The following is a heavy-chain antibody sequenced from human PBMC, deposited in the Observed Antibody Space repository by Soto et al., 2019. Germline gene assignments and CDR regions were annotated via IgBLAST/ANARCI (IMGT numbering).Heavy chain of an antibody. CDR2: ISGSGGST. J-gene: IGHJ3*02. Sequence: PGGSLRLSCAASGFTFSSYAMSWVRRAPGKGLEWVSAISGSGGSTYYADSVKGRFTISRDNSENTLYLQMNSLRVEDTAVYYCAKDPPLSDIVVVPAPDAFDIWGPGTMVTVSS. V-gene: IGHV3-23*01. D-gene: IGHD2-2*01. CDR1: GFTFSSYA. CDR3: AKDPPLSDIVVVPAPDAFDI.